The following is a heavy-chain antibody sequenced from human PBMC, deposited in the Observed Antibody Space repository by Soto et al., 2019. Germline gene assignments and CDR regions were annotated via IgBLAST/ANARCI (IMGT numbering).Heavy chain of an antibody. CDR2: ISGSGDRT. D-gene: IGHD3-3*01. CDR3: AKVGILEWSLPYFHX. Sequence: GGSLRLSCAASAFAFNIYAMSWVRQAPGKGLEWVASISGSGDRTEYADSVKGRFTISRDNSKNMLYLQMNSLRAEDTAVYYCAKVGILEWSLPYFHXWGQGTTLTVSX. J-gene: IGHJ1*01. V-gene: IGHV3-23*01. CDR1: AFAFNIYA.